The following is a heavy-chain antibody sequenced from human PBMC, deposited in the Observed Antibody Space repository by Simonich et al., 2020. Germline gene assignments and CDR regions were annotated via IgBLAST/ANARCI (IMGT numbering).Heavy chain of an antibody. CDR2: IKQSGST. CDR3: ARGKGWKNAFDI. J-gene: IGHJ3*02. CDR1: GGSFSGYY. Sequence: QVQLQQWGAGLLKPSETLSLTCAVYGGSFSGYYWSWIRQPPGKGLEWIGEIKQSGSTNYNPSRKSPVTISVETAKNQFSLKLSAVAAADTAVYYCARGKGWKNAFDIWGQGIMVTVSS. V-gene: IGHV4-34*01. D-gene: IGHD1-1*01.